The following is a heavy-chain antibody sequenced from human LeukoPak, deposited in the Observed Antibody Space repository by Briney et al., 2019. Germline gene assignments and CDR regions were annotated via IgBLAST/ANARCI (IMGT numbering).Heavy chain of an antibody. Sequence: SETLSLTCAVYGGSFSGYYWSWIRQPPGKGLEWIGEINHSGSTNYNPSLKSRVTISVDTSKSQFSLKLSSVTAADTAVYYCARRVVVVVAYNWFDPWGQGTLVTVSS. CDR2: INHSGST. V-gene: IGHV4-34*01. CDR3: ARRVVVVVAYNWFDP. CDR1: GGSFSGYY. J-gene: IGHJ5*02. D-gene: IGHD2-15*01.